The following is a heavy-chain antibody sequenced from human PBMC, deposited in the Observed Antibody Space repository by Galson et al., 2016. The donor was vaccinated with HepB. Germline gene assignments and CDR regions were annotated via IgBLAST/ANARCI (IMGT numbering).Heavy chain of an antibody. D-gene: IGHD4-23*01. CDR3: AREAVAYDPIFDY. Sequence: TLSLTCTVSGGSISSGTYYWSWIRQRGKGLEWIGRIYTSGNTNYNPSLKRRVTISVDTSKNQFSLKLNSVTAADTAVYFCAREAVAYDPIFDYWGQGTLVTVSS. CDR2: IYTSGNT. V-gene: IGHV4-61*02. J-gene: IGHJ4*02. CDR1: GGSISSGTYY.